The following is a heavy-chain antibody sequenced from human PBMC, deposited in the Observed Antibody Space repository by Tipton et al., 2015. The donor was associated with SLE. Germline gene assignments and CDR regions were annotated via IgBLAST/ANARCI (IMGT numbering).Heavy chain of an antibody. CDR3: ARGGVGPTWFDP. CDR1: GGSFSGYY. J-gene: IGHJ5*02. Sequence: TLSLTCAVYGGSFSGYYWSWIRQPPGKGLEWIGYIYHSGSTYYNPSLKSRVTISVDRSKNQFSLKLSSVTAADTAVYYCARGGVGPTWFDPWGQGTLVTVSS. V-gene: IGHV4-34*01. D-gene: IGHD1-26*01. CDR2: IYHSGST.